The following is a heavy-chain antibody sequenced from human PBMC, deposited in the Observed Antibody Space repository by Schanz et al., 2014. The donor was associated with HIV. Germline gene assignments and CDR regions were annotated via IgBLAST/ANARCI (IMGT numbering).Heavy chain of an antibody. J-gene: IGHJ6*02. Sequence: EMQLLESGGGLVQPGGSLRLSCAASGFPFSNYAMSWVRQAPGKGLEWVSGISSSGGGTFYADSVKGRFTVSRDHFKSTLYLQMNSLTADDTAVYYCAKLEMATMAHYCAMDAWGQGTTVTVSS. CDR2: ISSSGGGT. CDR1: GFPFSNYA. CDR3: AKLEMATMAHYCAMDA. D-gene: IGHD2-8*01. V-gene: IGHV3-23*01.